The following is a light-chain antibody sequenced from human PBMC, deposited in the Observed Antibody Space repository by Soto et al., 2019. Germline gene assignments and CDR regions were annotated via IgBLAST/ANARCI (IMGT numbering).Light chain of an antibody. CDR2: GAS. CDR1: QSVSSN. Sequence: EIVMTQSPATLSVSPGERATLACRASQSVSSNLAWYQQQPGQAPRLLIYGASTRATGIPARFSVSGSGTEFTLTISSLQSEDFAVYYCQQYNNWPGTFGPGTKVDIK. J-gene: IGKJ3*01. CDR3: QQYNNWPGT. V-gene: IGKV3-15*01.